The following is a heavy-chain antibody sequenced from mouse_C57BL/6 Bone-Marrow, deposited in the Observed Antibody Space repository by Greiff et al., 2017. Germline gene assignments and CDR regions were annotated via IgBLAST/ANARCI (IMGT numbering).Heavy chain of an antibody. CDR1: GYTFTSYW. V-gene: IGHV1-64*01. Sequence: QVQLQQPGAELVKPGASVKLSCKASGYTFTSYWMHWVKQRPGQGLEWIGMIHPNSGSTNYNEKFKSKATLTVDKSSSTAYMQLSSLTAEDSAVYYCARGGYSNYVWFAYWGQGTLVTVSA. D-gene: IGHD2-5*01. CDR3: ARGGYSNYVWFAY. CDR2: IHPNSGST. J-gene: IGHJ3*01.